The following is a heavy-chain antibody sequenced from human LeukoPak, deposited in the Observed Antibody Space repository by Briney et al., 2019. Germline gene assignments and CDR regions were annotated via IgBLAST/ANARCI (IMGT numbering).Heavy chain of an antibody. CDR2: ISGSGGST. D-gene: IGHD3-22*01. V-gene: IGHV3-23*01. J-gene: IGHJ4*02. CDR3: AKDYHYYDSSGYFLFDY. CDR1: GFTFSSYA. Sequence: GGSLRLSCAASGFTFSSYAMSWVRQAPGKGLEWVSGISGSGGSTYYADSVKGRFTISRDNSKNTLYLQMNSLRAGDTAVYYCAKDYHYYDSSGYFLFDYWGQGTLVTVSS.